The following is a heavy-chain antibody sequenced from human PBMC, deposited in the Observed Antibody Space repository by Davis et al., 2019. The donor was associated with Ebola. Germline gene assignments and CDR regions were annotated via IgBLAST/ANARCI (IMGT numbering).Heavy chain of an antibody. CDR1: GVSISRHY. J-gene: IGHJ4*02. CDR3: AERGGSV. Sequence: PSETLSLTCTVSGVSISRHYWSWIRQPPGKRLEWFGSIYYTGSAYYNSSLASRATISVDTSKNQFSLKLTSVTAADTAMYFCAERGGSVWGRGTLVTVSS. V-gene: IGHV4-59*03. D-gene: IGHD3-16*01. CDR2: IYYTGSA.